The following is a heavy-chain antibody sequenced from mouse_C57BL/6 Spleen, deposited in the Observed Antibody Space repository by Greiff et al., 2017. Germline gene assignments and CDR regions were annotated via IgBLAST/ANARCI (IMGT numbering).Heavy chain of an antibody. J-gene: IGHJ2*01. D-gene: IGHD1-1*01. CDR3: ARGMTTVVPFDY. CDR1: GYSITSGYY. Sequence: EVQVVESGPGLVKPSQSLSLTCSVTGYSITSGYYWTWIRQFPGNKLAWMGYLSYDGSHTSNPSLQHRISLTRDTSKNQFFLKLNSVTTEDTDTYYGARGMTTVVPFDYWGQGTTLTVSS. CDR2: LSYDGSH. V-gene: IGHV3-6*01.